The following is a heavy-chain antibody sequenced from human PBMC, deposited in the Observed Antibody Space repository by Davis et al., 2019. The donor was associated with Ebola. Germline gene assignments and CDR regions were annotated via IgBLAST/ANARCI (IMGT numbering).Heavy chain of an antibody. CDR2: IYHSGST. D-gene: IGHD3-10*01. V-gene: IGHV4-39*01. CDR3: VRGQTYGSMVYGLDV. J-gene: IGHJ6*02. CDR1: GGSIRSSSDY. Sequence: SETLSLTCTVSGGSIRSSSDYWGWIRQPPGKGLEWIGNIYHSGSTYYNPSLKSRITISVDTSKNQFSLRLTSVTAADTAVYYCVRGQTYGSMVYGLDVWGQGTTVTVSS.